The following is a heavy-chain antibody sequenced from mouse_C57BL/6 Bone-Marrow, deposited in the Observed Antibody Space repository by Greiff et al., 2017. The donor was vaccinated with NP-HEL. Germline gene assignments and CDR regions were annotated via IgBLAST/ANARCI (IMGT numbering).Heavy chain of an antibody. D-gene: IGHD2-3*01. CDR2: INPGSGGT. CDR1: GYAFTNYL. CDR3: ARSDGPLFAY. V-gene: IGHV1-54*01. J-gene: IGHJ3*01. Sequence: VQLQQSGAELVRPGTSVKVSCKASGYAFTNYLIEWVKQRPGQGLEWIGVINPGSGGTNYNEKLKGKATLTADKSSSTAYMQLSSLTSEDSAVYFCARSDGPLFAYGGQGTLVTVSA.